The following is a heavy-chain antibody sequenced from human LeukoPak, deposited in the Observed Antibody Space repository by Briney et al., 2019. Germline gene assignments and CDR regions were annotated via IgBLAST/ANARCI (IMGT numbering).Heavy chain of an antibody. CDR2: IWYDGSNK. J-gene: IGHJ4*02. D-gene: IGHD5-18*01. CDR3: ARVQLPGYSYGYVDY. CDR1: GSTFSSYG. Sequence: GGSLRLSCAASGSTFSSYGMHWVRQAPGKGLEWVAVIWYDGSNKYYADSVKGRFTISRDNSKNTLYLQMNSLRAEDTAVYYCARVQLPGYSYGYVDYWGQGTLVTVSS. V-gene: IGHV3-33*01.